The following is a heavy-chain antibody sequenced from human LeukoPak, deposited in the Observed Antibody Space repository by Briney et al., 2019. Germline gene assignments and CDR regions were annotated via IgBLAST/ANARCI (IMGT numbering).Heavy chain of an antibody. CDR2: ISHDGGHK. CDR1: AFTFSTYA. CDR3: AREPETHTDLPTYYFDF. V-gene: IGHV3-30*04. Sequence: GGSLRLSCAASAFTFSTYAMHWVRQAPGKGLEWVAVISHDGGHKYNADSVKGRFTISRDNSKNTLYLQMNSLRAEDTAVYYCAREPETHTDLPTYYFDFWGQGTLVTVSS. D-gene: IGHD5-18*01. J-gene: IGHJ4*02.